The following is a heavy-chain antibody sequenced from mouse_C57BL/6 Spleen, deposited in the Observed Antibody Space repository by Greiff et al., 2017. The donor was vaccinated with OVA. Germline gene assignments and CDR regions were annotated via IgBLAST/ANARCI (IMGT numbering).Heavy chain of an antibody. CDR1: GYSITSGYY. CDR2: IRYDGSN. CDR3: ARETDYCGSSRYFDV. V-gene: IGHV3-6*01. Sequence: EVQLVESGPGLVKPSQSLSLTCSVTGYSITSGYYWYWIRQFPGNILEWVGYIRYDGSNNYNPSLKNRITITRDTSKNQFFLKLNSVTTEDTATYYCARETDYCGSSRYFDVWGTGTTVTVSS. D-gene: IGHD1-1*01. J-gene: IGHJ1*03.